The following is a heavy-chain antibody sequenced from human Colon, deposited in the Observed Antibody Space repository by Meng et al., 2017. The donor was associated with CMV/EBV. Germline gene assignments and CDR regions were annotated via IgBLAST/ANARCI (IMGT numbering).Heavy chain of an antibody. D-gene: IGHD2-2*01. CDR2: IIPLFGTT. J-gene: IGHJ6*02. Sequence: SVKVSCKASGGTFSSYTISWVRQAPGQGLEGMGGIIPLFGTTNYAQRFQGRVTITTDESTSTAYMELSSLRSEDTAVYYCARVEGYCSRINCYPYGMDVWGQGTTVTVSS. CDR1: GGTFSSYT. V-gene: IGHV1-69*05. CDR3: ARVEGYCSRINCYPYGMDV.